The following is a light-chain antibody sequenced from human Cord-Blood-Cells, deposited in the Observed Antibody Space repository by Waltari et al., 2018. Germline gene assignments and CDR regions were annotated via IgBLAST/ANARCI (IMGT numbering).Light chain of an antibody. J-gene: IGKJ2*01. CDR3: QQYYSTPPT. V-gene: IGKV4-1*01. CDR1: QSVLYSSNNKNY. Sequence: DIVMTQSPDSLAVSLGGRATINCKSSQSVLYSSNNKNYLAWYQQKPGQPPKLLIYWASTRESGVPDRFSGSGSGTEFTLTISSLQAEDVAVYYCQQYYSTPPTFGQGTKLEIK. CDR2: WAS.